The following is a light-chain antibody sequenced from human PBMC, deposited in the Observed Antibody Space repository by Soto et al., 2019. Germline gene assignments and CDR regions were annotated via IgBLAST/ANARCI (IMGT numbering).Light chain of an antibody. V-gene: IGLV2-14*01. J-gene: IGLJ1*01. CDR3: SSYKISSTYV. Sequence: QSVLTQPASVSGSPGQSIAISCTGTSSDVGGYNYVSWYQQHPGKAPKLLINDVSNRPSGVSSRFSGSKSGNTASLTISGPQAEDEADYYCSSYKISSTYVFGTGTKVTV. CDR1: SSDVGGYNY. CDR2: DVS.